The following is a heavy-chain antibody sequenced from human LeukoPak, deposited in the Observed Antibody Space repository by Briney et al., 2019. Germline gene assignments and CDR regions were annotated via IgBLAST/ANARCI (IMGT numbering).Heavy chain of an antibody. V-gene: IGHV3-21*01. D-gene: IGHD6-19*01. CDR3: ARDRDSSGWYDY. CDR2: ISSSSSYI. CDR1: GFTFSSHS. Sequence: PGGSLRLSCAASGFTFSSHSMNWVRQAPGKGLEWVSSISSSSSYIYYADSVKGRFTISRDNAKNSLYLQMNSLRAEDTAVYYCARDRDSSGWYDYWGQGTLVTVSS. J-gene: IGHJ4*02.